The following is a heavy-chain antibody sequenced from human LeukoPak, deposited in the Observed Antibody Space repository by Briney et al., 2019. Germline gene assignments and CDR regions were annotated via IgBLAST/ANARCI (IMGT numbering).Heavy chain of an antibody. CDR2: TTNKAHSYTT. Sequence: GGPLRLSCAVSGFTLSDHNMDWVRQAPGKGLEWVGRTTNKAHSYTTEYAASVKGRFTISRDDSQNSLYLQMNSLKTEDTAVYYCARAPSGLDYWGQGILVTVSS. CDR1: GFTLSDHN. CDR3: ARAPSGLDY. V-gene: IGHV3-72*01. J-gene: IGHJ4*02. D-gene: IGHD2-15*01.